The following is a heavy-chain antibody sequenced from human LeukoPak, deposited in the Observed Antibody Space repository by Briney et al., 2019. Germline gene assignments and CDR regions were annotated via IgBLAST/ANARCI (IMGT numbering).Heavy chain of an antibody. CDR3: ARRAINSVMFDY. CDR1: GGSISSYY. CDR2: IYYSGST. J-gene: IGHJ4*02. D-gene: IGHD3-16*01. Sequence: SETLSLTCTVSGGSISSYYWSWIRQPPGKGLEWIGYIYYSGSTNYNPSLKSRVTISVDTSKNQFSLKLSSATAADTAVYFCARRAINSVMFDYWGQGTLVTVSS. V-gene: IGHV4-59*08.